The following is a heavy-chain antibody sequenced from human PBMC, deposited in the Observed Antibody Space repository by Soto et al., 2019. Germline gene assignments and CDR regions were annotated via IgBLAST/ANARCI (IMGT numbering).Heavy chain of an antibody. CDR3: ARDLFHISGKYYSSYYARDV. CDR2: IYRRGST. V-gene: IGHV4-4*07. D-gene: IGHD6-19*01. J-gene: IGHJ6*04. Sequence: RIIQHPRKGLEWIGRIYRRGSTNYNPSLKSRVTMSVATSKNQFSLKLSSVTAADTAVYFCARDLFHISGKYYSSYYARDVWGKGITVTV.